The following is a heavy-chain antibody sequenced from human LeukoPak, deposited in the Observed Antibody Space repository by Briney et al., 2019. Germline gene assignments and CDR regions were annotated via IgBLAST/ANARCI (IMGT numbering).Heavy chain of an antibody. J-gene: IGHJ4*02. D-gene: IGHD3-3*01. CDR3: AREGARGYFWSDY. CDR1: GYTLTELS. CDR2: INPNSGGT. Sequence: ASVKVSCKVSGYTLTELSMHWVRQAPGQGLEWMGWINPNSGGTNYAQKFQGRVTMTRDTSISTAYMELSRLRSDDTAVYYCAREGARGYFWSDYWGQGTLVTVSS. V-gene: IGHV1-2*02.